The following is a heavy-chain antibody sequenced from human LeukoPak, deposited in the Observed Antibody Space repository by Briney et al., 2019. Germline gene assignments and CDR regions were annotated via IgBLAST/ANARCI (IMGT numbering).Heavy chain of an antibody. CDR2: TNPNSGGT. J-gene: IGHJ4*02. D-gene: IGHD3-3*01. V-gene: IGHV1-2*06. CDR1: GYTFTGYY. Sequence: GASVKVSCKASGYTFTGYYMHWVRQAPGQGLEWMGRTNPNSGGTNYAQKFQGRVTMTRDTSISTAYMELSRLRSDDTAVYYCASHPADYDFWSGTTIWGQGTLVTVSS. CDR3: ASHPADYDFWSGTTI.